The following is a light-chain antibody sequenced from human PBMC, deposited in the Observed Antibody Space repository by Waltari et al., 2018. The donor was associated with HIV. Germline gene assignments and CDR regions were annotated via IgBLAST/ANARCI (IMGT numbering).Light chain of an antibody. V-gene: IGLV3-25*03. Sequence: VSPGQTARITCSGDALPKQYAYWYQQKPGQAPVLVIYKDSERPSGIPERFSGSSSGTTVTLTISGVQAEDEADYYCQSADSSGTYVVFGGGTKLTVL. CDR2: KDS. CDR3: QSADSSGTYVV. CDR1: ALPKQY. J-gene: IGLJ2*01.